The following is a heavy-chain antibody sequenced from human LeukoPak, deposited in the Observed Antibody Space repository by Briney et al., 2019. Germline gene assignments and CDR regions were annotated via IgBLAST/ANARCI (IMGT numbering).Heavy chain of an antibody. Sequence: GGSLRLSCAASGFTFGSYSMNWVRQAPGKGLEWVSSISSSSSYIYYADSVKGRFTISRDNAKNSLYLQMNSLRAEDTAVYYCARAGGSVIDAFDIWGQGTMVTVSS. CDR2: ISSSSSYI. CDR3: ARAGGSVIDAFDI. V-gene: IGHV3-21*01. J-gene: IGHJ3*02. D-gene: IGHD1-26*01. CDR1: GFTFGSYS.